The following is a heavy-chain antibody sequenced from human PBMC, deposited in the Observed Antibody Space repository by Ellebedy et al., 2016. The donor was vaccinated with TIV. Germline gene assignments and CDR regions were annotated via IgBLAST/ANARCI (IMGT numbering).Heavy chain of an antibody. CDR1: GYNFKSYD. CDR3: VRDGASGRYYMFGFDP. Sequence: AASVKVSCKASGYNFKSYDIHWVRQASGQGLEWMGWMNPNSGYTGYAPKFQGRITMTRDTSITTAYMELNSLTSEDTAVYYGVRDGASGRYYMFGFDPWGQGTLVIVSS. D-gene: IGHD3-10*01. J-gene: IGHJ5*02. CDR2: MNPNSGYT. V-gene: IGHV1-8*01.